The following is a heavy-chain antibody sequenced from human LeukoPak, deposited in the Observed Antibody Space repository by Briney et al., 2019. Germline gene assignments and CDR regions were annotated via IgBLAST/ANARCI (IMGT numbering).Heavy chain of an antibody. CDR3: ARGGFIVVVPAATMYNWFDP. Sequence: SETLSLTCAVDGGSFIGYYWSWVRQPPGKGLEWIGEINHSGSTNYNPSLKSRVTISVDTSKNQFSLKLSSVTAADTAVYYCARGGFIVVVPAATMYNWFDPWGQGTLVTVSS. CDR1: GGSFIGYY. D-gene: IGHD2-2*01. J-gene: IGHJ5*02. CDR2: INHSGST. V-gene: IGHV4-34*01.